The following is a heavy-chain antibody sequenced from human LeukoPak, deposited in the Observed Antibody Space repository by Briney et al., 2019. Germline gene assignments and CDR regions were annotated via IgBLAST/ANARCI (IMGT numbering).Heavy chain of an antibody. CDR1: GFTFSSYS. CDR2: ISSSSSYI. D-gene: IGHD2-15*01. V-gene: IGHV3-21*01. Sequence: GGSLRLSCAASGFTFSSYSMNWVRQAPGKGLEWVSSISSSSSYIYYADSVKGRFTISRDNAKNSLYLQMNSLRAGDTAVYYCARDAVGYCSGGSCYSMFDYYYGMDVWGQGTTVTVSS. CDR3: ARDAVGYCSGGSCYSMFDYYYGMDV. J-gene: IGHJ6*02.